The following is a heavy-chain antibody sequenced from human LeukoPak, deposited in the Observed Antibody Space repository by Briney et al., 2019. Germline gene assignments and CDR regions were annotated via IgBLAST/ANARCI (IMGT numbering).Heavy chain of an antibody. CDR3: ARTEGNYDFLNWFDP. CDR2: ISAYNGNT. CDR1: GYTFTSYG. V-gene: IGHV1-18*01. Sequence: ASVKVSCKASGYTFTSYGISWVRQAPGQGLEWMGWISAYNGNTNYAQKLQGRVTMTTDTSTSTAYMELRSLRSDDTAVYYCARTEGNYDFLNWFDPWGQGTLVTVSS. D-gene: IGHD3-3*01. J-gene: IGHJ5*02.